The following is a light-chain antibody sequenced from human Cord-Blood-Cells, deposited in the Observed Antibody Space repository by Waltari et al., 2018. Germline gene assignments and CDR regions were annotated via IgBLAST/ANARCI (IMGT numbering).Light chain of an antibody. V-gene: IGKV3-20*01. Sequence: EIVLTQSPGTLSLSPGERATLSCRASQSVSSSYLAWYQQKPGQAPRLLFYGASSRATGIPDRFSGRGSGTDFTLTISRLEPEDFAVYYCQQYGSSPPLTFGGGTKVEIK. CDR3: QQYGSSPPLT. CDR1: QSVSSSY. CDR2: GAS. J-gene: IGKJ4*01.